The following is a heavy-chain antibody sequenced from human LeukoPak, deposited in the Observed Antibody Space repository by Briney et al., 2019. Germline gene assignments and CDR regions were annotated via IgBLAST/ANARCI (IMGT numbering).Heavy chain of an antibody. J-gene: IGHJ4*02. CDR3: ARMVELRWFGELSDYYFDH. Sequence: SETLSLTCTVSGGSNSSYYWSWIRQPPGKGLEWIGYIYYSGSTNYNPPLKSRVTISVDTSKTQFSLKLSSLTAADTAVYYCARMVELRWFGELSDYYFDHWGQGTLVTVSS. V-gene: IGHV4-59*01. CDR2: IYYSGST. D-gene: IGHD3-10*01. CDR1: GGSNSSYY.